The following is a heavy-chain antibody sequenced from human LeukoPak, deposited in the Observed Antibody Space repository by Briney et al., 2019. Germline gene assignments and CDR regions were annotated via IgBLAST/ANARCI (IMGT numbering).Heavy chain of an antibody. CDR3: ARAMSIAARLQTIFDY. J-gene: IGHJ4*02. D-gene: IGHD6-6*01. V-gene: IGHV4-39*07. CDR2: INHSGST. Sequence: SETLSLTCAVSGASISGSGYYLGWIRQPPGKGLEGIVEINHSGSTNYNPSLKRRVTISVDTYKNQFSLNLTSVTAADTAVYYCARAMSIAARLQTIFDYWGQGTLVTVSS. CDR1: GASISGSGYY.